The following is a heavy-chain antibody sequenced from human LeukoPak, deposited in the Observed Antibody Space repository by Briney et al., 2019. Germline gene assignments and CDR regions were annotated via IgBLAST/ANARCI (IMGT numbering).Heavy chain of an antibody. V-gene: IGHV3-66*01. CDR1: GFTVSSNY. CDR2: IYSGGST. D-gene: IGHD2-15*01. J-gene: IGHJ4*02. Sequence: GGSLRLSCAASGFTVSSNYMSWVRQAPGKGLEWVSVIYSGGSTYYADSVKGRFTISRDNSKNTLYLQMNSLRAEDTAVYYCARGQCSGGKRQQAGGDYWGQGTLVTVSS. CDR3: ARGQCSGGKRQQAGGDY.